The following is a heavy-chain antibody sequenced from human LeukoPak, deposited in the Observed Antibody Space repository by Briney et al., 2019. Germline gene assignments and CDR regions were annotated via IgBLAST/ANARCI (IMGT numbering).Heavy chain of an antibody. V-gene: IGHV4-4*07. D-gene: IGHD3-10*01. CDR3: ARHGSGSYYNRAFDY. Sequence: SETLSLTCTVSGGSISSYYWSWIRQPAGKGLEWIGRIYTSGSTNYNPSLKSRVTMSVDTSKNQFSLKLGSVTAADTAVYYCARHGSGSYYNRAFDYWGQGTLVTVSS. CDR1: GGSISSYY. J-gene: IGHJ4*02. CDR2: IYTSGST.